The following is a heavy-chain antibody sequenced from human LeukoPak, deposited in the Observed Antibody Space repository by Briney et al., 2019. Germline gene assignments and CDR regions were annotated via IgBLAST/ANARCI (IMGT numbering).Heavy chain of an antibody. CDR2: ISSSSSYI. V-gene: IGHV3-21*01. Sequence: GGSLRLSCAASGFTFSSYSMNWVRQAPGKGLEWVSSISSSSSYIYYADSVKGRFTISRDNAKNSLYMQMNSLRAEDTAVYYCARPGAGGTFNYWGQGTLVTVSS. CDR3: ARPGAGGTFNY. D-gene: IGHD2-8*02. CDR1: GFTFSSYS. J-gene: IGHJ4*02.